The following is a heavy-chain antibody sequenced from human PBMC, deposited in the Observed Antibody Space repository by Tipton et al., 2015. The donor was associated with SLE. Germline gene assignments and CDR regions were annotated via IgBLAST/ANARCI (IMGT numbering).Heavy chain of an antibody. CDR3: ASARYDN. CDR1: GGSFSAYS. J-gene: IGHJ4*02. V-gene: IGHV4-59*08. Sequence: TLSLTCTLYGGSFSAYSWTWVRQPPGKGLEWVGNIYYSGTINYNPSLKSRVTISVDTSRNQFSLNLRSVTAADTAVYYCASARYDNWGQGALVTVSS. CDR2: IYYSGTI.